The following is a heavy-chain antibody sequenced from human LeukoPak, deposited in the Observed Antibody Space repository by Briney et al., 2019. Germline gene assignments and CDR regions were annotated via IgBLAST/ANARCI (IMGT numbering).Heavy chain of an antibody. D-gene: IGHD3-22*01. J-gene: IGHJ5*02. CDR2: IYYSGST. CDR3: AREHYYDSSGFRFDP. CDR1: GGSISSYY. Sequence: PSETLSLTCTVSGGSISSYYWSWIRQPPGKGLEWIGYIYYSGSTKYNPSLKSRVTISVDTSKNQFSLKLSSVTAADTAVYYCAREHYYDSSGFRFDPWGQGTLVTVSS. V-gene: IGHV4-59*01.